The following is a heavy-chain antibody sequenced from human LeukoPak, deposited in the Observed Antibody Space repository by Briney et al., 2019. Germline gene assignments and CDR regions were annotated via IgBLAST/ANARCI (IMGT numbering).Heavy chain of an antibody. CDR2: INPNSGDT. J-gene: IGHJ3*02. CDR1: GYTSTAAF. D-gene: IGHD6-13*01. V-gene: IGHV1-2*02. Sequence: ASVKVSCKASGYTSTAAFLHWVRQAPGQGLEWMGWINPNSGDTTYAQKFQGSVTMTRDTSSSTAYMELTGLRSDDTAVYYCARDGVYSRDFDAFDIWGQGTMVTVSS. CDR3: ARDGVYSRDFDAFDI.